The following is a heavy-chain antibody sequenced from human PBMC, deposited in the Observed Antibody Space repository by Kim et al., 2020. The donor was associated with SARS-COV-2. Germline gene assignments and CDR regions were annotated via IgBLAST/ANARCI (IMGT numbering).Heavy chain of an antibody. CDR3: AKGIDILTGYFAMDV. J-gene: IGHJ6*02. Sequence: ADSVEGLFTIPRDNSKSTLYLQMNSLRAEDTAVYYCAKGIDILTGYFAMDVWGQGATVTVSS. D-gene: IGHD3-9*01. V-gene: IGHV3-23*01.